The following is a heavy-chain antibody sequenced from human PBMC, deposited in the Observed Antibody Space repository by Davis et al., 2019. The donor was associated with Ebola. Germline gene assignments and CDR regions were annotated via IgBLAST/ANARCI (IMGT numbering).Heavy chain of an antibody. CDR1: GFTFSSYV. V-gene: IGHV3-23*01. CDR3: ARKNYDSSGYYYFYFDY. D-gene: IGHD3-22*01. J-gene: IGHJ4*02. Sequence: GESLKISCAASGFTFSSYVMSWVRQAPGKGLEWVSAISGSGGSTYYADSVKGRFTISRDNSKNTLYLQMNSLRAEDTAVYYCARKNYDSSGYYYFYFDYWGQGTLVTVSS. CDR2: ISGSGGST.